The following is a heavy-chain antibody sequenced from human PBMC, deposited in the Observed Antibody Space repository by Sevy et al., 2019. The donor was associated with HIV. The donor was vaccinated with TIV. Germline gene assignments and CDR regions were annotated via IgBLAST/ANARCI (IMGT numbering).Heavy chain of an antibody. CDR2: ISSNGRST. J-gene: IGHJ4*02. D-gene: IGHD3-3*01. Sequence: GGSLRLSCAVSGFRFDYYAMTWVRQAPGKGLEWVSTISSNGRSTYYRDCGKGRFTIFRDNFKYTLYRQMNSLRVEDTAVYFCAKDVPRDFWSAYSPGYFDYWGQGSLVTVSS. CDR3: AKDVPRDFWSAYSPGYFDY. V-gene: IGHV3-23*01. CDR1: GFRFDYYA.